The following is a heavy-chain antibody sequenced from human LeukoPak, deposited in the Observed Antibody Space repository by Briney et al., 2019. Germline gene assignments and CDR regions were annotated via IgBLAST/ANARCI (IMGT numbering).Heavy chain of an antibody. Sequence: GGSLRLSCAASGFTFSDFGMSWVRQAPGKGLEWVSTISGSGGSTYYADSAKGRFTISRDNSKNTLYLQMNSLRAEDTAVYYCAKTLTGSYYLGGFDYWGQGTLVTVSS. CDR2: ISGSGGST. D-gene: IGHD1-26*01. CDR3: AKTLTGSYYLGGFDY. J-gene: IGHJ4*02. CDR1: GFTFSDFG. V-gene: IGHV3-23*01.